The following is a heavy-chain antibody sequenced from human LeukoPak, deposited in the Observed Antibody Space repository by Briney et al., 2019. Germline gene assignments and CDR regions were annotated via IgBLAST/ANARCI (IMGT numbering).Heavy chain of an antibody. CDR2: INHSGST. Sequence: SETLSLTCAAYGGSFSGYYWSWIRQPPGKGLEWIGEINHSGSTNYNPSLKSRVTISVDTSKNQFSLKLSFVTAADTAVYYCARDRLKGYYGSGSYYSWGQGTLVTVSS. CDR3: ARDRLKGYYGSGSYYS. V-gene: IGHV4-34*01. D-gene: IGHD3-10*01. CDR1: GGSFSGYY. J-gene: IGHJ5*02.